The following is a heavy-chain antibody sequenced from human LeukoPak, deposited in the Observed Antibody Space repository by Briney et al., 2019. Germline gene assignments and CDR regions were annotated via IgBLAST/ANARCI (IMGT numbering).Heavy chain of an antibody. CDR1: GFNFDDYA. V-gene: IGHV3-9*01. Sequence: GGSLRLSCAASGFNFDDYAMHWVRQGPGKGLEWVSGISWNSGRKGYADSVKGRFTISRDNAKNSLYLQMNSLRAEDTAVYYCARDPGATVVTQGYWGQGTLVTVSS. J-gene: IGHJ4*02. CDR2: ISWNSGRK. CDR3: ARDPGATVVTQGY. D-gene: IGHD4-23*01.